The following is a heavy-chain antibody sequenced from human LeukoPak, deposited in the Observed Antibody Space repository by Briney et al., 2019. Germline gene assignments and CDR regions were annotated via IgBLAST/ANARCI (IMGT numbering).Heavy chain of an antibody. J-gene: IGHJ4*02. CDR3: TRESGSYHGNDY. CDR1: GYTFTGYY. D-gene: IGHD1-26*01. V-gene: IGHV1-2*06. Sequence: ASVKVSCKASGYTFTGYYMHWVRQAPGQGFEWMGRINPNSGGTNYAQKFQGRVTMTRDTSISTAYMELSSLRSDDTAVYYCTRESGSYHGNDYWGQGTLVTVSS. CDR2: INPNSGGT.